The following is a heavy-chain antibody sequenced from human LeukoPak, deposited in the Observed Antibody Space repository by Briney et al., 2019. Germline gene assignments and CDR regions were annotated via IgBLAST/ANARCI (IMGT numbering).Heavy chain of an antibody. Sequence: GGSLGLSCAASGFIFSNYAMHWVRQAPGKGLEWVASITSATSSSTKVYYSDSLKGRFTISRDNAKSSLSLQMNGLRDEDTAIYYCARSGVTHATVNWFDPWGQGTLDTVSS. V-gene: IGHV3-21*01. CDR2: ITSATSSSTKV. J-gene: IGHJ5*02. D-gene: IGHD2-21*02. CDR1: GFIFSNYA. CDR3: ARSGVTHATVNWFDP.